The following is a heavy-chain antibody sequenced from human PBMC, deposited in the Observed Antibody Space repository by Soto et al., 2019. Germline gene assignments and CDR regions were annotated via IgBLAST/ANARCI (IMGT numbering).Heavy chain of an antibody. Sequence: GGSLRLSCAASGFTFSSYGMHWVRQAPGKGLEWVAVIWYDGSNKYYADSVKGRFTISRDNSKNTLYLQMNSLRAEDTAVYYCARVDCSGGSCYVFDYWGKGPLVTVSS. J-gene: IGHJ4*02. D-gene: IGHD2-15*01. V-gene: IGHV3-33*01. CDR3: ARVDCSGGSCYVFDY. CDR1: GFTFSSYG. CDR2: IWYDGSNK.